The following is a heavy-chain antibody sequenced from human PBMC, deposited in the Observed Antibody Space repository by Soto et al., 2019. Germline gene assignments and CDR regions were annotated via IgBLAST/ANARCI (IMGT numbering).Heavy chain of an antibody. CDR1: GGSFSGYY. V-gene: IGHV4-34*01. Sequence: SETLSLTCAVYGGSFSGYYWSWIRQPPGKGLEWIGEINHSGSTNYNPSLKSRVTISVDTSKNQFSLKLSSVTAADTAVYYCARALRPHCSGGSCSSGWFDPWGQGTLVTVS. CDR3: ARALRPHCSGGSCSSGWFDP. J-gene: IGHJ5*02. D-gene: IGHD2-15*01. CDR2: INHSGST.